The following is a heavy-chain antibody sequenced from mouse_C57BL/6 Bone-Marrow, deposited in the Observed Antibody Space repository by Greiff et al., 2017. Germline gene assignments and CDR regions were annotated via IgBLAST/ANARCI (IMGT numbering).Heavy chain of an antibody. J-gene: IGHJ3*01. D-gene: IGHD1-1*01. V-gene: IGHV6-6*01. CDR2: IRNKANNHAT. CDR3: TYYYGSSGFAY. Sequence: EVMLVESGGGLVQPGGSMKLSCAASGFTFSDAWMDWVRQSPEKGLEWVAEIRNKANNHATYYAESVKGRFTISRDDSKSSVYLQMYSLRAEDTGIYYCTYYYGSSGFAYWGQGTLVTVSA. CDR1: GFTFSDAW.